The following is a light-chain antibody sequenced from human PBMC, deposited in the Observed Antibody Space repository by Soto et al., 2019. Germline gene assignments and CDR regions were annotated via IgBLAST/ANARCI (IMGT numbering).Light chain of an antibody. CDR3: QQSGRP. J-gene: IGKJ1*01. V-gene: IGKV3-20*01. Sequence: EIVLTQSPGTLSLSPGERATLSCRASQSLTSDYLVWYQQKPGQTPRLLIHGASSRATGIPDRFSGSGSGTDFTLTISRLEPEDSAVYYCQQSGRPFGQGTKVDIK. CDR1: QSLTSDY. CDR2: GAS.